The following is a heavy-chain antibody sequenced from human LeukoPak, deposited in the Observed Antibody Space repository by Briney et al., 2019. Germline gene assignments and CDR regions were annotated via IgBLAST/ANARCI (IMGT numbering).Heavy chain of an antibody. D-gene: IGHD3-10*02. Sequence: SETLSLTCAVYSGSFSGYYWTWFRQPPGKGLEWIGSIYYSGSTYYNPSLKSRVTISVDTSKNQFSLKLSSVTAADTAVYYCASQYFLILSLYYFDNWGQGTLVTVSS. CDR1: SGSFSGYY. CDR3: ASQYFLILSLYYFDN. CDR2: IYYSGST. J-gene: IGHJ4*02. V-gene: IGHV4-34*01.